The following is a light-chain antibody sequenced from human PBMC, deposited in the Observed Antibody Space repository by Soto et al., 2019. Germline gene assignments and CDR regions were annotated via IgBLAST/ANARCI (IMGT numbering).Light chain of an antibody. J-gene: IGKJ1*01. Sequence: DILMTQSPSTLSASVGETVTLTCRASQSTSSWVAWYQQRPGKPPKLVIYRASTLERGVPSRFSGSGSGTEFTLTIAGLQPDDFATYYCQHYKPCKTFGQGTRV. CDR1: QSTSSW. V-gene: IGKV1-5*03. CDR3: QHYKPCKT. CDR2: RAS.